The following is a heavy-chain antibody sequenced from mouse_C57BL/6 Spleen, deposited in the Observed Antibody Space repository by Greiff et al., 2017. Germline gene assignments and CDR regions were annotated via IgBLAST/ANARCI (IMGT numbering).Heavy chain of an antibody. CDR1: GFTFSDYG. V-gene: IGHV5-17*01. J-gene: IGHJ1*03. CDR2: ISSGSSSI. Sequence: EVHLVESGGGLVKPGGSLKLSCAASGFTFSDYGMHWVRQAPEKGLEWVAYISSGSSSINYADTVKGRVTISRDKAQNTLFLQITSLAYEDTAMYYCARDSGYFDFWGTGTTGTVSS. CDR3: ARDSGYFDF.